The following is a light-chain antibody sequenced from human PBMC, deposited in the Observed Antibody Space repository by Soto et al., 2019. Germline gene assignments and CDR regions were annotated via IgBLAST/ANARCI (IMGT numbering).Light chain of an antibody. Sequence: AIRMTQSPSSLSASTGDRVTITCRASQGISSYLAWYQQKPGKAPNLLIYAASTLQSGVPSRFSGSGSGTEFTLTISCLQSEDFATYYCQQYYSYPLTCGGGTKVEIK. CDR1: QGISSY. J-gene: IGKJ4*01. V-gene: IGKV1-8*01. CDR2: AAS. CDR3: QQYYSYPLT.